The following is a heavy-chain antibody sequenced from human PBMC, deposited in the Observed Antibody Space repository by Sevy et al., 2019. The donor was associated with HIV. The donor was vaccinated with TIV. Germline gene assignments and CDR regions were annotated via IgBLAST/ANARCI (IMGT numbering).Heavy chain of an antibody. D-gene: IGHD1-1*01. J-gene: IGHJ3*02. V-gene: IGHV1-2*02. CDR3: AGGLRRDGYNWHAFDI. CDR1: GYTFTGYY. CDR2: INPNSGGT. Sequence: ASVKVSCKASGYTFTGYYMHWVRQAPGQGLEWMGWINPNSGGTNYAQKFQGRVTMTRDTSISTAYMELSRLGSDDTAVYYCAGGLRRDGYNWHAFDIWGQGTMVTVSS.